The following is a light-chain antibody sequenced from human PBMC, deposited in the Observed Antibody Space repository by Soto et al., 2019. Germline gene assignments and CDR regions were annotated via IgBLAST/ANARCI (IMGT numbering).Light chain of an antibody. V-gene: IGKV3-11*01. Sequence: EIVLTQSPDTLSLSPGERATLSCRASQSVGSYLAWYQHKPGQAPRLLIYDASNRATGIPARFSGSGSGTDFTLTISSLEPEDFVVYYCQQRSNWPLTFGGGTKVEIK. J-gene: IGKJ4*01. CDR2: DAS. CDR3: QQRSNWPLT. CDR1: QSVGSY.